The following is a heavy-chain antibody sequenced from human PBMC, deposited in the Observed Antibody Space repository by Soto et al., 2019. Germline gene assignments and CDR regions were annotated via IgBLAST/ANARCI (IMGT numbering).Heavy chain of an antibody. V-gene: IGHV3-23*01. CDR1: GFTFSSYA. D-gene: IGHD6-19*01. Sequence: GGSLRLSCAASGFTFSSYAMSWVRQAPGKGLEWVSAISGSGGSTYYADSVKGRFTISRDNSKNTLYLQMNSLRAEDTAVYYCAKDLRIAVAGHQDVWFAPNDYWGQGTLVTVSS. CDR3: AKDLRIAVAGHQDVWFAPNDY. J-gene: IGHJ4*02. CDR2: ISGSGGST.